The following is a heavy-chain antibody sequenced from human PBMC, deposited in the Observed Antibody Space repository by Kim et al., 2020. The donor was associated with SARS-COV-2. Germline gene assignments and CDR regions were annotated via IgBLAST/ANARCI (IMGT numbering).Heavy chain of an antibody. D-gene: IGHD3-3*01. V-gene: IGHV4-31*03. Sequence: SETLSLTCTVSGGSISSGGYYWSWIRQHPGKGLEWIGYIYYSGSTYYNPSHKSRVTISVDTSKNQFSLKLSSVTAADTAVYYCARGILITIFGVVAHIDYWGQGTLVTVSS. J-gene: IGHJ4*02. CDR2: IYYSGST. CDR1: GGSISSGGYY. CDR3: ARGILITIFGVVAHIDY.